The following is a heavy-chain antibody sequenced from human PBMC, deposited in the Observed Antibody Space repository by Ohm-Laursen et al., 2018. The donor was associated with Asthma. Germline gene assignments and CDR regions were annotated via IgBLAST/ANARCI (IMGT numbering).Heavy chain of an antibody. J-gene: IGHJ4*02. CDR2: SSYSGST. D-gene: IGHD6-13*01. CDR3: ARHSAGPNY. Sequence: TLSLTCTVSGGSISSGTYWWGWIRQPPGMGLEWIGSSSYSGSTYYNPPLRSRVTISVATSKNQSSLKLTSVTAADTAVYYCARHSAGPNYWGLGALVTVSS. CDR1: GGSISSGTYW. V-gene: IGHV4-39*01.